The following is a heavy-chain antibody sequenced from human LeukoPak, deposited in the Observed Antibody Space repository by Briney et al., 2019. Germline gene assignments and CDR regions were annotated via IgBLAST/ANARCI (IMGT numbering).Heavy chain of an antibody. V-gene: IGHV3-23*01. CDR1: GFTFSGYA. Sequence: GGSLRLSCAASGFTFSGYAMSWVRQAPGKGLEWVSAISGSGGSTYYADSVKGRFTISRDNSKNTLYLQMNSLRAEDTAVYYCAKVPCGGYSYGCGYFDYWGQGTLVTVSS. CDR3: AKVPCGGYSYGCGYFDY. D-gene: IGHD5-18*01. J-gene: IGHJ4*02. CDR2: ISGSGGST.